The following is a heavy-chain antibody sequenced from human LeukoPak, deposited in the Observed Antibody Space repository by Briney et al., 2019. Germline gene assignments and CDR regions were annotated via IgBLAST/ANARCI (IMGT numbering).Heavy chain of an antibody. D-gene: IGHD6-19*01. CDR3: VTALTRDSSGWYVIDH. V-gene: IGHV4-39*01. Sequence: PSETLSLTCTVSGGPTSTSSTHWGWVRQPPGKGLEWIGSIYYSGSTYYSPSLKSRVTISVDTSKNQFSLWLTSVTAADTAVYYCVTALTRDSSGWYVIDHWGQGTLVTVSS. CDR1: GGPTSTSSTH. J-gene: IGHJ4*02. CDR2: IYYSGST.